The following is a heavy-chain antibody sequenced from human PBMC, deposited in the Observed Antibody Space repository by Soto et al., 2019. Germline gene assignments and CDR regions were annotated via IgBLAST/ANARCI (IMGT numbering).Heavy chain of an antibody. CDR3: ARASYGSGSSNPYYFDY. J-gene: IGHJ4*02. D-gene: IGHD3-10*01. Sequence: ASVKVSCKASGYTFTSYYMHWVRQAPGQGLEWMGIINPSGGSTSYAQKFQGRVTMTRDTSTSTVYMELSSLRSEDTAVYYCARASYGSGSSNPYYFDYWGQGTLVTVSS. CDR2: INPSGGST. CDR1: GYTFTSYY. V-gene: IGHV1-46*03.